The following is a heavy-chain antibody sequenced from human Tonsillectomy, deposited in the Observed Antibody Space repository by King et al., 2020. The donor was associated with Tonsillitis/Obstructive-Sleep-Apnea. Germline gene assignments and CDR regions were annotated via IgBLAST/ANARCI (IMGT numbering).Heavy chain of an antibody. D-gene: IGHD2-2*02. CDR3: ARDLRVVVVPAAIPGAFDI. V-gene: IGHV3-33*01. CDR1: GFTFSSYG. CDR2: IWYDGSNK. Sequence: VQLVESGGGVVQPGRSLRLSCAASGFTFSSYGMHWVRQAPGKGLEWVAVIWYDGSNKYYADSVKGRFTISRDNSKNTLYLQMNSLRAEDTAVYYCARDLRVVVVPAAIPGAFDIWGQGTMVTVSS. J-gene: IGHJ3*02.